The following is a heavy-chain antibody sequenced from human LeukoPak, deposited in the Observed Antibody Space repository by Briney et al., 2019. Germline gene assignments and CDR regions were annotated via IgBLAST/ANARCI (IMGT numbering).Heavy chain of an antibody. Sequence: ASVKVSCKASGYTFTSYAMHWVRQAPGQRLEWMGWINAGNGNTKYSQKFQGRVTITRDTSASTAYMELSSLRSEDTAVYYCARGVCSGGSCYYLYWGQGTLVTVSS. CDR3: ARGVCSGGSCYYLY. V-gene: IGHV1-3*01. J-gene: IGHJ4*02. CDR2: INAGNGNT. CDR1: GYTFTSYA. D-gene: IGHD2-15*01.